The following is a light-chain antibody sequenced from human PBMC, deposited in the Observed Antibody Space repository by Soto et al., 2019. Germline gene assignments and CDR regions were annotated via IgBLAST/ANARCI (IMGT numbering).Light chain of an antibody. CDR1: QSVSSN. Sequence: EIVMTQSPATLSVSPGERATLSCRASQSVSSNLAWYQQKPGQAPRLLIYGASTKATGIPARFSGTGSGTEFTLSSRSLRSEDFAVDYCYFSKPFGQGTKVEIK. CDR3: YFSKP. CDR2: GAS. V-gene: IGKV3-15*01. J-gene: IGKJ1*01.